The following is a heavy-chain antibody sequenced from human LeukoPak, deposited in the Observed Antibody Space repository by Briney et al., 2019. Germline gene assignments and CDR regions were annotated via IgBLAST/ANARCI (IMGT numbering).Heavy chain of an antibody. CDR3: ARHEYSGSYYGLSWFDP. Sequence: SETLSLTCTVSGGSISSSSYYWGWIRQPPGKGLEWTASIYYSGSTYYNPSLKSRVTISVDMSKNQLSLKLSSLTAADTAVYYCARHEYSGSYYGLSWFDPWGQGTLVTVSS. D-gene: IGHD1-26*01. V-gene: IGHV4-39*01. CDR1: GGSISSSSYY. J-gene: IGHJ5*02. CDR2: IYYSGST.